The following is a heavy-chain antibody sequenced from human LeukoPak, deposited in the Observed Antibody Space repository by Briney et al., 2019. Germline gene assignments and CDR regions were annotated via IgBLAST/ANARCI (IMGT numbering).Heavy chain of an antibody. J-gene: IGHJ4*02. CDR1: GFTFSSHG. D-gene: IGHD5-24*01. CDR2: IWCDGSNN. CDR3: ATVLPFRRDGYGLLDY. Sequence: GGSLRLSCAASGFTFSSHGFHWVRQAPGKGLEWVAVIWCDGSNNYYADSVKGRFTISRDNSKNTLYLQMNSLRAEDTAVYYCATVLPFRRDGYGLLDYWGQGTLVTVSS. V-gene: IGHV3-33*01.